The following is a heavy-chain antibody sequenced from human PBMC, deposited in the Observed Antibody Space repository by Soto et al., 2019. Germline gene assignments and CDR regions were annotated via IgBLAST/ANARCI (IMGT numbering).Heavy chain of an antibody. CDR3: ARGLYLAYGQDF. V-gene: IGHV3-74*01. CDR1: GFTFTDYW. Sequence: EVQLVESGGGLVQPGGSLRLSCAASGFTFTDYWIHWVRQVPGKGLVWVSRIKSDEPTTGYADSVKGRVTISRDNAKNTVYLQMSRLRAEDTAVYYCARGLYLAYGQDFWGQGILVTVSS. D-gene: IGHD4-17*01. J-gene: IGHJ4*02. CDR2: IKSDEPTT.